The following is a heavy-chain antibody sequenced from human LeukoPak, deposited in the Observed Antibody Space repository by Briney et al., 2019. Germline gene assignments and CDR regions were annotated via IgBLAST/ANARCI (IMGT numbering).Heavy chain of an antibody. J-gene: IGHJ4*02. Sequence: SETLSLTCTVSAGSINSDTYYWGWIRQPPGKGLEWIGSNYYTGNTYYNASLNSRVTISVDTSKNQFSLKLSSVTAADTAAYYCARSRIAIVGPFDYWGQGPLVTVSS. CDR3: ARSRIAIVGPFDY. CDR2: NYYTGNT. D-gene: IGHD6-13*01. CDR1: AGSINSDTYY. V-gene: IGHV4-39*01.